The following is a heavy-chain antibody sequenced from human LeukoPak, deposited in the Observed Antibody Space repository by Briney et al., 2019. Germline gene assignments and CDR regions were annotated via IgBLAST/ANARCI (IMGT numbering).Heavy chain of an antibody. CDR1: GGSISSGGYY. J-gene: IGHJ3*02. Sequence: SQTLSLTCTVSGGSISSGGYYWSWIRQHPGKGLEWIGYIYYSGSTYYNPSLKSRVTISVDTSKNQFSLKLSSVTAADTAVYYCAGERGPLTTVVDDAFDIWGQGTMVTVSS. CDR2: IYYSGST. CDR3: AGERGPLTTVVDDAFDI. V-gene: IGHV4-31*03. D-gene: IGHD4-23*01.